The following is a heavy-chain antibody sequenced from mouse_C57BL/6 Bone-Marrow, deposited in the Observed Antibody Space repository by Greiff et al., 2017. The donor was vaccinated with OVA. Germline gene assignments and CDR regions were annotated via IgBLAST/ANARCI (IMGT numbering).Heavy chain of an antibody. D-gene: IGHD2-3*01. CDR3: TTYDGYYNYAMDY. J-gene: IGHJ4*01. CDR1: GFNLTDDY. CDR2: IDPENGDT. Sequence: VQLQQSGAELVRPGASVKLSCTASGFNLTDDYMHWVKQRPEQGLEWIGWIDPENGDTAYASKFQGKATITADTSSNTAYLQLSRLTSEDTAVYYCTTYDGYYNYAMDYWGQGTSVTVSS. V-gene: IGHV14-4*01.